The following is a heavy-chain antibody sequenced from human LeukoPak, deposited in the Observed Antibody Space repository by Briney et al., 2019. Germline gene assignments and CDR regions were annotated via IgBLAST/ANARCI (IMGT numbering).Heavy chain of an antibody. CDR3: ARTLCIAAAGKVFDY. Sequence: SGPTLVNPTQTLTLTCTFSGFSLSSPGVGVGWIRQPPGRALEWLAHIYWHDAKYYSPSLKSRLTITKDTSKNQVVLTVTNMDPVDTATYYCARTLCIAAAGKVFDYWGQGTLVTVSS. CDR1: GFSLSSPGVG. J-gene: IGHJ4*02. D-gene: IGHD6-13*01. V-gene: IGHV2-5*01. CDR2: IYWHDAK.